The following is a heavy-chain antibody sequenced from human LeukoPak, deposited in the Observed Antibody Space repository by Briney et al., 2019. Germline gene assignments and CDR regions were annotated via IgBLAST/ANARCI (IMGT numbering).Heavy chain of an antibody. V-gene: IGHV3-23*01. D-gene: IGHD3-16*01. Sequence: GGSLRLSCAASGFTFSSYAMSWVRQAPGKGLEWVSAITSGGSTYYADSVKGRFTISRDNSKNALYLQMNSLRAEDTAVYYCAKTSSDYDPGDYLDYWGQGTLVTVSS. CDR2: ITSGGST. J-gene: IGHJ4*02. CDR1: GFTFSSYA. CDR3: AKTSSDYDPGDYLDY.